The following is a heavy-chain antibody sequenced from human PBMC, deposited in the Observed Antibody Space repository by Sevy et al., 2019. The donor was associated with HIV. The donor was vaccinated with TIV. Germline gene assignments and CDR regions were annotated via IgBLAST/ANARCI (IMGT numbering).Heavy chain of an antibody. CDR3: TTGDSGSYYYYYGMDV. J-gene: IGHJ6*02. CDR1: GFTFSNAW. V-gene: IGHV3-15*01. CDR2: IKSKTDGGTT. D-gene: IGHD1-26*01. Sequence: GGSLRLSCAASGFTFSNAWMSWVRQAPGKGLEWVGRIKSKTDGGTTDYAAPVKGRFTISSYHSKNTLYLQMNSLKTGDTAVDYCTTGDSGSYYYYYGMDVWGQGTTVTVSS.